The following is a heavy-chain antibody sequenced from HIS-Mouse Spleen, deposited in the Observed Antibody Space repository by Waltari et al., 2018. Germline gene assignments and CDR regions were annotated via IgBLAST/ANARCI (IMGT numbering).Heavy chain of an antibody. D-gene: IGHD4-4*01. CDR1: GNTFTRYE. CDR2: MNPNSGNT. Sequence: QVQLVQSGAEVKKPGASVKVSCKASGNTFTRYEINWFLQATGQGLEWMGWMNPNSGNTGYAQKFQGRVTMTRNTSISTAYMELSSLRSEDTAVYYCARGHDYSNYFDYWGQGTLVTVSS. V-gene: IGHV1-8*01. CDR3: ARGHDYSNYFDY. J-gene: IGHJ4*02.